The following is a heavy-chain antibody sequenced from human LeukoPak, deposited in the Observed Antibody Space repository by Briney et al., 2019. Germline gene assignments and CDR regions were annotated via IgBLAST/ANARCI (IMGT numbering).Heavy chain of an antibody. J-gene: IGHJ4*02. V-gene: IGHV1-2*06. Sequence: ASVKVSCKASGYTFTGYYMHCVRQAPGQGLEWMGRINPNSGGTNYAQKFQGRVTMTRDTSISTAYMELSRVRADDTAVYYCAREPPQAMVRGVGYDYWGQGTLVTVSS. CDR3: AREPPQAMVRGVGYDY. CDR1: GYTFTGYY. D-gene: IGHD3-10*01. CDR2: INPNSGGT.